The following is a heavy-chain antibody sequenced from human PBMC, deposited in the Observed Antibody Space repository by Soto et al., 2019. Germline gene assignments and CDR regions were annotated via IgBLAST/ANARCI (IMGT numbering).Heavy chain of an antibody. J-gene: IGHJ3*01. D-gene: IGHD1-20*01. CDR1: GFTFSSFV. Sequence: EVQLLESGGGLVQPGWSLRLSCAASGFTFSSFVMNWVRQAPGKGLEWVSTVSPGGDATHYTASVKGRFTISRDNCRRTLALQMAARRAEDAAEYFCVRRAITATTNWGALDVRGQGTVVTVPS. CDR2: VSPGGDAT. CDR3: VRRAITATTNWGALDV. V-gene: IGHV3-23*01.